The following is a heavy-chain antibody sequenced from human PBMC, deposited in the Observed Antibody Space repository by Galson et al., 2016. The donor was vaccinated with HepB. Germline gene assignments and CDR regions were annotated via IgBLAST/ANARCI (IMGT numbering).Heavy chain of an antibody. CDR2: ISSNSDYI. Sequence: SLRLSCAASGFTFSSYTMQWVRQAPGKGLEWISSISSNSDYIYYADSVKGRFTISRDNAKNSLYLQMNSLRAEDTAMFYCARRWHSGDTDYYFDYWGRGTLVTVSS. CDR1: GFTFSSYT. D-gene: IGHD1-26*01. J-gene: IGHJ4*02. V-gene: IGHV3-21*01. CDR3: ARRWHSGDTDYYFDY.